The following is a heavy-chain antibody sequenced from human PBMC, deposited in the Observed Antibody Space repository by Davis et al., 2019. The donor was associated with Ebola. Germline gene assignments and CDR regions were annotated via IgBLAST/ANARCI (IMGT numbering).Heavy chain of an antibody. CDR2: ISGSGGST. D-gene: IGHD6-6*01. V-gene: IGHV3-23*01. J-gene: IGHJ6*02. CDR3: AKEYSSSWFNYYYGMDV. Sequence: GGSLRLSCAASGFTFSGYAMSWVRQAPGKGLEWVSAISGSGGSTYYADSVKGRFTISRDNSKNTLYLQMNSLRAEDTAVYYCAKEYSSSWFNYYYGMDVWGQGTTVTVSS. CDR1: GFTFSGYA.